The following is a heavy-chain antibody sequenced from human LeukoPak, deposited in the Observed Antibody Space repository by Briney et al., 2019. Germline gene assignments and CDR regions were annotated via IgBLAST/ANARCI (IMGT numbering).Heavy chain of an antibody. CDR3: AKDGGQWLVRVYFDY. CDR1: GFTFSSYS. V-gene: IGHV3-21*01. J-gene: IGHJ4*02. CDR2: ISSSSSYI. Sequence: GGSLRLSCAASGFTFSSYSMNRVRQAPGKGLEWVSSISSSSSYIYYADSVKGRFTISRDNSKNTLYLQMNSLRAEDTAVYYCAKDGGQWLVRVYFDYWGQGTLVTVSS. D-gene: IGHD6-19*01.